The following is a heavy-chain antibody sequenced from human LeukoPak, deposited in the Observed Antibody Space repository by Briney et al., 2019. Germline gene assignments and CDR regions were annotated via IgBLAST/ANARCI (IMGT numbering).Heavy chain of an antibody. J-gene: IGHJ4*02. V-gene: IGHV3-11*01. CDR2: ISSSGSTI. Sequence: PGGSLRLSCAASGFTFSDYYMSWIRQAPGKGLEWVSYISSSGSTIYYADSVKGRFTISRDNAKNSLYLQMNSLRAEDTAVYYCARDLEWPMVRGVPHYYFDYWGQGTLVTVSS. CDR1: GFTFSDYY. CDR3: ARDLEWPMVRGVPHYYFDY. D-gene: IGHD3-10*01.